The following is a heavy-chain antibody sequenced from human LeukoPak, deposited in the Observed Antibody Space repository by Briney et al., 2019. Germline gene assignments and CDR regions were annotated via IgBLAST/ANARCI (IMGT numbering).Heavy chain of an antibody. CDR3: VRGPRGFDY. CDR2: TRNKANSYTT. CDR1: GFTFSDHN. Sequence: PGGSLRLSCAAPGFTFSDHNMDWVRQAPGKGLEWVGRTRNKANSYTTEYAASVKGRFIISRDDSKNSLYLQMNSLKPEDTAVYYCVRGPRGFDYWGQGILVTVSS. J-gene: IGHJ4*02. V-gene: IGHV3-72*01.